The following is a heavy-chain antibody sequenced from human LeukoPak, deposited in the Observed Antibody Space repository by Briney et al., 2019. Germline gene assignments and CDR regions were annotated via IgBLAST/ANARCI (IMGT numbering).Heavy chain of an antibody. V-gene: IGHV3-30*02. J-gene: IGHJ6*03. CDR2: TRYDGSNK. Sequence: GGSLRLSCAASGFTFSSYGMHWVRQAPGKGLEWVAFTRYDGSNKDYADSVKGRFTISRDNSKNTLYLQMNSLRAGDTAVYYCAKTRGYCSGGTCSYMDVWGKGTTVTVSS. CDR3: AKTRGYCSGGTCSYMDV. D-gene: IGHD2-15*01. CDR1: GFTFSSYG.